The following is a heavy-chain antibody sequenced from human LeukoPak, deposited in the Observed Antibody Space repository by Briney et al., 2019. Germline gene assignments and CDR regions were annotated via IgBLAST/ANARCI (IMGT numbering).Heavy chain of an antibody. CDR1: GGSFSGYY. Sequence: SETLSLTCAVYGGSFSGYYWSWIRQPPGKGLEWIGEINHSGSTNYNPSLKSRVTISVDTSKNQFSLKLSSVTAADTAVYYCARHRRGGAKTNWFDPWGQGTLVTVSS. V-gene: IGHV4-34*01. CDR2: INHSGST. J-gene: IGHJ5*02. CDR3: ARHRRGGAKTNWFDP. D-gene: IGHD1-26*01.